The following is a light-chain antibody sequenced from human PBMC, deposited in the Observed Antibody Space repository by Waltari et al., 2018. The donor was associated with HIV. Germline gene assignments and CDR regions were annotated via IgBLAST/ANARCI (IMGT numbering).Light chain of an antibody. CDR3: LQHNSYPYT. CDR2: AAS. CDR1: QGIRID. Sequence: DIQMTQSPSSLSASVGDRVTITCRASQGIRIDVGWNQQKPGKVPKRLIYAASSLQSGVPSRFSGSGSGTEFTLAISSLQPEEFATYYCLQHNSYPYTFGQGTKLEIK. J-gene: IGKJ2*01. V-gene: IGKV1-17*01.